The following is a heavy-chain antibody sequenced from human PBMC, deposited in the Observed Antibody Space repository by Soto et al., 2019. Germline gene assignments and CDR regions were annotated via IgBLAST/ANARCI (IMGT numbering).Heavy chain of an antibody. CDR2: IYPYNGNT. Sequence: QVRLVQSGAEVRKPGASVKVSCKAPGYTFRNYGIFWVRQSPGQGLVWMGWIYPYNGNTHYAQKLQGRVTLTTDTSTSTAYMDLRSLTSDDTAIYYCARELNGEAGGGYWGQGTLVTVAS. J-gene: IGHJ4*02. CDR3: ARELNGEAGGGY. CDR1: GYTFRNYG. V-gene: IGHV1-18*01. D-gene: IGHD2-8*01.